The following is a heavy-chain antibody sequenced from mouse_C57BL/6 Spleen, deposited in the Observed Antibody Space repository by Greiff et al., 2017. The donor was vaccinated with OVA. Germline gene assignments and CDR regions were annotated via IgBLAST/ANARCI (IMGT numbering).Heavy chain of an antibody. CDR1: GFTFSSYG. Sequence: EVQLVESGGDLVKPGGSLKLSCAASGFTFSSYGMSWVRQTPDKRLEWVATISSGGSYTYYPDSVKGRFTISRDNAKNTLYLQMSSLKSEDTAMYYCARPSPFTTGYFDYWGQGTTLTVSS. V-gene: IGHV5-6*01. D-gene: IGHD1-1*01. CDR3: ARPSPFTTGYFDY. J-gene: IGHJ2*01. CDR2: ISSGGSYT.